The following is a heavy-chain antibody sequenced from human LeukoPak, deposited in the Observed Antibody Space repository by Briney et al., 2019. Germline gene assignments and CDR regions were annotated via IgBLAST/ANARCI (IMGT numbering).Heavy chain of an antibody. V-gene: IGHV3-53*01. J-gene: IGHJ4*02. Sequence: GGSLRLSCAASGFTVSSNYMSWVRRAPGKGLEWVSVIYSGGSTYYADSVKGRFTISRDNAKNSLYLQMNSLRAEDTAVYYCARDHPSGYSYGYNVDWGQGTLVTVSS. CDR3: ARDHPSGYSYGYNVD. CDR1: GFTVSSNY. CDR2: IYSGGST. D-gene: IGHD5-18*01.